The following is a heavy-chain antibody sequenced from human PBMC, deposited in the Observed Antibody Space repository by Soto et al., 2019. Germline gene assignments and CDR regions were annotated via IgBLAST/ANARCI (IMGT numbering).Heavy chain of an antibody. Sequence: SQTRSLTCAISGDSVSSNRAAWNWIMQSPSRGLEWLGRKYYRSKWYNDYAVSVKSRITINPDTSKNQFSLQLNSVTPEYTALYYCARRNPLLHRAYYSYSMDGFGQGTTVPVSS. D-gene: IGHD2-2*01. CDR2: KYYRSKWYN. J-gene: IGHJ6*02. CDR1: GDSVSSNRAA. CDR3: ARRNPLLHRAYYSYSMDG. V-gene: IGHV6-1*01.